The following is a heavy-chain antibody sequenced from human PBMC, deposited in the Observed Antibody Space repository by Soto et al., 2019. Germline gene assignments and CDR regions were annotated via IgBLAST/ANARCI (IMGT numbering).Heavy chain of an antibody. J-gene: IGHJ6*02. CDR2: IIPIFGTA. D-gene: IGHD6-13*01. V-gene: IGHV1-69*13. CDR1: GGTFSSYA. Sequence: GASVKVSCKASGGTFSSYAISWVRQAPGQGLEWMGGIIPIFGTANYAQKFQGRVTITADESTSTAYMELSSLRSEDTAVYYCAKSIAEAGNYYYGMDVWGQGTTVTVSS. CDR3: AKSIAEAGNYYYGMDV.